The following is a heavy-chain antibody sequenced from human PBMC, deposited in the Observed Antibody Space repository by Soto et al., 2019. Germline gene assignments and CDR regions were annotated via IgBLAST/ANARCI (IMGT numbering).Heavy chain of an antibody. D-gene: IGHD3-22*01. CDR2: ISRSSSTI. J-gene: IGHJ4*02. CDR3: AKNPGYYYDSTGYHFDY. Sequence: GGSLRLSCVASGFTLSRYSMNWVRQAPGKGLEWVSYISRSSSTIYYADSVKGRFTISRDNAENSLYLQMNSLRAEDTAVYYCAKNPGYYYDSTGYHFDYWGQGTLVTVSS. CDR1: GFTLSRYS. V-gene: IGHV3-48*01.